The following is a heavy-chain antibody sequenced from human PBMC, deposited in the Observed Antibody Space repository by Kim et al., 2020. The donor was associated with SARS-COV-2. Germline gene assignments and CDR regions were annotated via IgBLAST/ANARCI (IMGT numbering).Heavy chain of an antibody. CDR2: ISYDGSNK. V-gene: IGHV3-30*18. Sequence: GGSLRLSCAASGFTFSSYVMHWVRQAPGKGLEWVAVISYDGSNKYYADSVKGRFTISRDNSKNTLYLQMNSLRAEDTAVYYCAKAPGGYDFWSGYQSYYYYGMDVWGQGTTVTVSS. CDR1: GFTFSSYV. J-gene: IGHJ6*02. D-gene: IGHD3-3*01. CDR3: AKAPGGYDFWSGYQSYYYYGMDV.